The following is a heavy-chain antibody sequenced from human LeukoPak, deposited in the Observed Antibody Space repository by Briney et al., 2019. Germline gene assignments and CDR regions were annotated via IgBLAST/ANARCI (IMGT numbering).Heavy chain of an antibody. CDR2: ISYDGSNK. CDR3: AGDIVVERYLDY. J-gene: IGHJ4*02. Sequence: PGGSLRLSCAASGFTFSSYAMHWVRQAPGKGLEWVAVISYDGSNKYYADSVKGRFTISRDNSKNTLYLQMNSLRAEDTAVYYCAGDIVVERYLDYWGQGTLVTVSS. CDR1: GFTFSSYA. D-gene: IGHD2-2*01. V-gene: IGHV3-30-3*01.